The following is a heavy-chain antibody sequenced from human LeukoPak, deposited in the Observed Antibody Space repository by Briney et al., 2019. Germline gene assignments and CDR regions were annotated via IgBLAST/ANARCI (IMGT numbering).Heavy chain of an antibody. Sequence: SETLSLTCAVYGGSFSGYYWSWIRQSPGKGLEWIGEINHSGSTNYNPSLKSRVTISVDTSKNQFSLKLSSVTAADTAVYYCARIEGGIVTGYYFDYWGQGTLVTVSS. CDR3: ARIEGGIVTGYYFDY. D-gene: IGHD2-15*01. J-gene: IGHJ4*02. CDR2: INHSGST. CDR1: GGSFSGYY. V-gene: IGHV4-34*01.